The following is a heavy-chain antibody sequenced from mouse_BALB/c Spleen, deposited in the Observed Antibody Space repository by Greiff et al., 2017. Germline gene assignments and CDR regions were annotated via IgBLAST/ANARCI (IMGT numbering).Heavy chain of an antibody. J-gene: IGHJ2*01. CDR2: IYPGDGDT. CDR3: ARELRAPYFDY. V-gene: IGHV1-80*01. CDR1: GYAFSSYW. Sequence: QVQLQQSGAELVRPGSSVKISCKASGYAFSSYWMNWVKQRPGQGLEWIGQIYPGDGDTNYNGKFKGKATLTADKSSSTAYMQLSSLTSEDSAVYFCARELRAPYFDYWGQGTTLTVSS. D-gene: IGHD1-1*01.